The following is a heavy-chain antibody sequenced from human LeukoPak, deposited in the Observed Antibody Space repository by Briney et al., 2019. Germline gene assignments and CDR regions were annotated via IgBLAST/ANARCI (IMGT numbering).Heavy chain of an antibody. V-gene: IGHV1-46*01. Sequence: ASVKVSCKASGYTFTSYYIHWVRQAPGQGLEWMGIINPSGGSTSHAQKFQGRVTMTRDTSTSTVFMEVSSLRSEDTAVYYCARSDYAGNPAIFDYWGQGTLVTVSS. D-gene: IGHD4-23*01. CDR2: INPSGGST. CDR3: ARSDYAGNPAIFDY. J-gene: IGHJ4*02. CDR1: GYTFTSYY.